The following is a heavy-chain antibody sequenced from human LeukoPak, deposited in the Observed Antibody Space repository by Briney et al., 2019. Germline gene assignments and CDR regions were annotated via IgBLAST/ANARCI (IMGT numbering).Heavy chain of an antibody. Sequence: ASVKVSCKASGYTFTAYYMHWVRQAPGQGLEWMGWINPNSGDTTYAQKFQGRVTMTRDTSISTAYMELHSLRPDDTAVYYCAFSGIYGVYWGQGTLVTVSS. CDR2: INPNSGDT. V-gene: IGHV1-2*02. CDR3: AFSGIYGVY. CDR1: GYTFTAYY. J-gene: IGHJ4*02. D-gene: IGHD1-26*01.